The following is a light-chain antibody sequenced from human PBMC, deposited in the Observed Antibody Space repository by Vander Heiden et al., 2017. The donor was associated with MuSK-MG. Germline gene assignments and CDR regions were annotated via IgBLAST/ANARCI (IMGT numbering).Light chain of an antibody. CDR1: SRDVGNYNF. CDR2: EVT. J-gene: IGLJ1*01. V-gene: IGLV2-8*01. Sequence: QSALTQSPSASGSLGQSVTISCTGTSRDVGNYNFVSWYQQHPGKAPKLIIYEVTKRPSGVPDRFSGSKSGNTASLTVSGLQAEDEADYYCSSYGGSNNVDFGPGTKVT. CDR3: SSYGGSNNVD.